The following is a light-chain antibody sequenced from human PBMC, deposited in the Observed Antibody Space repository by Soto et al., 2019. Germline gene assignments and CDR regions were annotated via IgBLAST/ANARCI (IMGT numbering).Light chain of an antibody. J-gene: IGKJ4*01. V-gene: IGKV3-11*01. Sequence: EIVLTQSPATLSLSPGERATLSCRASQSVSSYLAWYQQKPGQAPRLLIYDASNRATGIPARFSGSGSGTDFTLTISSLEPEDFATYFCQQAKSFPLTFGGETKVEMK. CDR1: QSVSSY. CDR3: QQAKSFPLT. CDR2: DAS.